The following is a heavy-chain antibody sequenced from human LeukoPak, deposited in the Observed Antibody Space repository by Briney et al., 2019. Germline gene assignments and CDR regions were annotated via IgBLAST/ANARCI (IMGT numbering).Heavy chain of an antibody. Sequence: GGSLRLSCAASGFPFADYGMSSVRLAPGKGLEWVSGVSWNGAYTEYADSVRGRFTISRDNAKKSLYLQMNSLRVDDTALYYCARRKGPYGSGTYYDSWGQGTLVSASS. J-gene: IGHJ4*02. D-gene: IGHD3-10*01. CDR2: VSWNGAYT. CDR3: ARRKGPYGSGTYYDS. V-gene: IGHV3-20*04. CDR1: GFPFADYG.